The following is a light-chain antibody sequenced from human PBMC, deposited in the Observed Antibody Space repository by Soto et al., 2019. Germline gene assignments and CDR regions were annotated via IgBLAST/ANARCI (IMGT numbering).Light chain of an antibody. V-gene: IGKV1-33*01. CDR3: QQFYYLPYT. Sequence: DIQMTQSPSSLSASVGDRVTITCQASQDIPNYLNWYQQKPGKAPKLLIYDASNLQTGVPSRFSGSGSGTDFTFTISSLLPEDIATYYCQQFYYLPYTFGQGTKLEI. J-gene: IGKJ2*01. CDR1: QDIPNY. CDR2: DAS.